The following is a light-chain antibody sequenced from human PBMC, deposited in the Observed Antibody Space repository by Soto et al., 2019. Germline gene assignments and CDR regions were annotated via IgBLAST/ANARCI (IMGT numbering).Light chain of an antibody. CDR2: AAS. J-gene: IGKJ1*01. CDR1: QDIRDD. V-gene: IGKV1-6*01. CDR3: LHYYNYPQT. Sequence: AIQMTQSPSSLSASVGDRVTITCRSSQDIRDDLSWYQQRPGRAPKLLLFAASRLEGGVPSRFSGSYSGRDFPLTISGLQPDDFATYYCLHYYNYPQTFGQGTTVEIK.